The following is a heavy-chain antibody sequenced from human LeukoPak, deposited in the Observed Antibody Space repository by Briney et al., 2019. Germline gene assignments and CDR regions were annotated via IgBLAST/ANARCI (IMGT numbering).Heavy chain of an antibody. CDR1: GGSISSSSYY. CDR3: ARPVSSSYYDFWSGYLDYCYYMDV. D-gene: IGHD3-3*01. CDR2: IYYSGST. Sequence: PSETLSLTCTVSGGSISSSSYYWGWIRQPPGKGLEWIGSIYYSGSTYYNPSLKSRVTISVDTSKNQFSLKLSSVTAADTAVYYCARPVSSSYYDFWSGYLDYCYYMDVWGKGTTVTVSS. V-gene: IGHV4-39*01. J-gene: IGHJ6*03.